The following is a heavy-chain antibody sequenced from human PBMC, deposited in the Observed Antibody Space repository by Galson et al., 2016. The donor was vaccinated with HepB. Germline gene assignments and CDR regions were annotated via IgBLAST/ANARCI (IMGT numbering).Heavy chain of an antibody. V-gene: IGHV3-9*01. J-gene: IGHJ5*02. CDR3: ARCTGDYGGCFDP. D-gene: IGHD4-17*01. CDR1: GFSFDDFA. Sequence: SLRLSCAASGFSFDDFAMHWVRQAPGKGLEWVSGISWNGGSMDYADSVKGRFTISRDNAKNSLYLQMNSLRAEDTALYYCARCTGDYGGCFDPWGQGTLVAVSS. CDR2: ISWNGGSM.